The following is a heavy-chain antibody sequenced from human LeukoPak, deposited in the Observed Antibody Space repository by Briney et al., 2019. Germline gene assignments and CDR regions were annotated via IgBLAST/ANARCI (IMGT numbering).Heavy chain of an antibody. CDR1: GGSINSGSHY. V-gene: IGHV4-61*02. J-gene: IGHJ6*03. CDR2: VYSSGST. Sequence: PSETLSLTCTVSGGSINSGSHYWTWIRQPAGKGLGYIGRVYSSGSTDSNPSLRSRLTMSVDTSKNQLSLKLTSVTAADTAVYYCARLGRFGALLPYYYYMDVWGKGTTVTVSS. D-gene: IGHD3-10*01. CDR3: ARLGRFGALLPYYYYMDV.